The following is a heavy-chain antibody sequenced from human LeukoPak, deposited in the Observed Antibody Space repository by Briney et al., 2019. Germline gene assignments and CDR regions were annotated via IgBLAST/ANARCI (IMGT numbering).Heavy chain of an antibody. CDR3: ARGRMTTVPYYFDY. CDR1: GFTFDDYG. J-gene: IGHJ4*02. CDR2: INWNGGST. D-gene: IGHD4-17*01. Sequence: PGGSLRLSCAASGFTFDDYGMSWVRQAPGKGLEWVSGINWNGGSTGYADSVKGRFTICRDNAKNSLYLQMNSLRAEDTALYYCARGRMTTVPYYFDYWGQGTLVTVSS. V-gene: IGHV3-20*04.